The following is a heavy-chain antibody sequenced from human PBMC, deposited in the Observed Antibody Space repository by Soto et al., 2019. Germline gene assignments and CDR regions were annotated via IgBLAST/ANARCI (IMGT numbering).Heavy chain of an antibody. CDR2: VSSSSSYV. CDR3: ARDSGATIFGVVHPFDY. CDR1: GFTFSSYS. J-gene: IGHJ4*02. Sequence: KPGGSLSLSCAASGFTFSSYSRNWIRQAAGKGLEWLSSVSSSSSYVYYADSVKGRFTISRDSAKNSLYLQMNSLRAEATAVYYCARDSGATIFGVVHPFDYWGQGTLVTVSS. D-gene: IGHD3-3*01. V-gene: IGHV3-21*01.